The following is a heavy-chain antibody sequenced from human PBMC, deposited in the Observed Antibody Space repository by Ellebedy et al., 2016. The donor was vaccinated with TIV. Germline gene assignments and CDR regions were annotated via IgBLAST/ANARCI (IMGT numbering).Heavy chain of an antibody. V-gene: IGHV4-34*01. CDR1: GGSFSGYY. J-gene: IGHJ4*02. CDR3: ARARIRRGIVVVTAMSRYFDY. Sequence: MPSETLSLTCAVYGGSFSGYYWSWIRQPPGKGLEWIGEINHSGSTNYNPSLKSRVTISVDTSKNQFSLKLSSVTAADTGVYYCARARIRRGIVVVTAMSRYFDYWGQGTLVTVSS. CDR2: INHSGST. D-gene: IGHD2-21*02.